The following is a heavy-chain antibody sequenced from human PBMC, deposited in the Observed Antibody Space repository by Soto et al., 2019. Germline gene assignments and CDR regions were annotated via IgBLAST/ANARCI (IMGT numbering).Heavy chain of an antibody. CDR3: ARDLRAVAGPDGGGYYGMDV. CDR2: IYYSGST. D-gene: IGHD6-19*01. J-gene: IGHJ6*02. Sequence: QVQLQESGPGLVKPSQTLSLTCTVSGGSISSGGYYWSWIRQHPGKGLEWIGYIYYSGSTYYNPALKSRVTISVDTSKNQFSLKLSSVTAADTAVYYCARDLRAVAGPDGGGYYGMDVWGQGTTVTVSS. CDR1: GGSISSGGYY. V-gene: IGHV4-31*03.